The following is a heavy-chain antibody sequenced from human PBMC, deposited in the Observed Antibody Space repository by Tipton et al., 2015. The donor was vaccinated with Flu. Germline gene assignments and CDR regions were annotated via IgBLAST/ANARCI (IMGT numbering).Heavy chain of an antibody. CDR2: IFHGGST. CDR3: ATYYSGSGTQSAFDY. D-gene: IGHD3-10*01. Sequence: TLSLTCTVSGYSISSGYYWGWIRQPPGKGLEWIGSIFHGGSTYYNPTLKSRVTISVDTTKNQFSLKLSTVTAADTAVYYCATYYSGSGTQSAFDYWGQGTLVTVSS. J-gene: IGHJ4*02. CDR1: GYSISSGYY. V-gene: IGHV4-38-2*02.